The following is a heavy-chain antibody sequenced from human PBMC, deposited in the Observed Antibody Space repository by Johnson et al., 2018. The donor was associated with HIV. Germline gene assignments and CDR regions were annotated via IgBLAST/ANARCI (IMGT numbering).Heavy chain of an antibody. D-gene: IGHD3-16*01. V-gene: IGHV3-30*04. Sequence: QVQLVESGGGVVQAGRSLRLSCAASGFSFSSYAMHWVRQAPGKGLEWVAVVSYDGSERYYADSVKGRFTISRDSSKNTLYLQMNSLRAEDTAVYYCARGSRYTYDNDDVHLLHAFDIWGQGTMVTVSS. J-gene: IGHJ3*02. CDR1: GFSFSSYA. CDR3: ARGSRYTYDNDDVHLLHAFDI. CDR2: VSYDGSER.